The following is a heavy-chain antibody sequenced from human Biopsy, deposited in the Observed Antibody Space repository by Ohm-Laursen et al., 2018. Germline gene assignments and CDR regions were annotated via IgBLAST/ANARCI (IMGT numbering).Heavy chain of an antibody. D-gene: IGHD2-15*01. J-gene: IGHJ4*02. CDR3: ARAYSRGDY. CDR1: GFTFSDAW. Sequence: GSLRLSCTASGFTFSDAWMSWVRQAPGKGLEWVANIKQDGSEKNYVDSVKGRFTISRDNAKNSLLLQMNRLRVEDTAVYYCARAYSRGDYWGQGTLVTVSS. V-gene: IGHV3-7*01. CDR2: IKQDGSEK.